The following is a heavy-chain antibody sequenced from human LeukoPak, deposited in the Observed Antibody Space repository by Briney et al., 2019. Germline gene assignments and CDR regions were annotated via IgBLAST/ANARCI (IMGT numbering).Heavy chain of an antibody. CDR2: IYPSGST. CDR3: ARDLHSGNYYWLDY. V-gene: IGHV4-4*07. CDR1: GGSITNYY. D-gene: IGHD1-26*01. Sequence: DPSETLSLTCTVSGGSITNYYWSWIRQPAGKGLEWIGRIYPSGSTNYNPSLKSRVTMSVDTSKNQLSLKLSSVTAADTGVYYCARDLHSGNYYWLDYWGQGTLVTVSS. J-gene: IGHJ4*02.